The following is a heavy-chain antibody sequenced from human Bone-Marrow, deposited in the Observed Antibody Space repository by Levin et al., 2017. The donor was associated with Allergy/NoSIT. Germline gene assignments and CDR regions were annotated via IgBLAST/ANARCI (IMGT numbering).Heavy chain of an antibody. Sequence: GGSLRLSCAASGFAFTTYSMNWVRQAPGKGLEWVSSITSSSSYTYYADSVRGRFTISRDNAKNSLYLQMNSLRAEDTAVYYCARDVYDSSGDYYWDCWGQGTLVTVSS. J-gene: IGHJ4*02. D-gene: IGHD3-22*01. CDR2: ITSSSSYT. CDR1: GFAFTTYS. CDR3: ARDVYDSSGDYYWDC. V-gene: IGHV3-21*01.